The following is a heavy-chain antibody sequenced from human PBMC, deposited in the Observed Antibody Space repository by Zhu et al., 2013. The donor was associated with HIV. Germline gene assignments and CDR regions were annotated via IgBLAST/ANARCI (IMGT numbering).Heavy chain of an antibody. J-gene: IGHJ3*02. CDR3: ARENGDYDPNAFDI. Sequence: QVQLVQSGAEVKKPGASVKVSCKASGYTFTGYYMHWVRQAPGQGLEWMGWINPNSGGTNYAQKFQGRVTMTRDTSISTAYMELSSLRSEDTAVYYCARENGDYDPNAFDIWGQGTMVTVSS. V-gene: IGHV1-2*02. CDR2: INPNSGGT. D-gene: IGHD4-17*01. CDR1: GYTFTGYY.